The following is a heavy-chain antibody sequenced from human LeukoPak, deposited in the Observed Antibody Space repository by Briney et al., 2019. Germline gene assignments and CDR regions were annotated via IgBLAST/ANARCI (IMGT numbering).Heavy chain of an antibody. CDR2: IKQDGSEK. J-gene: IGHJ6*02. CDR1: GFTFSSYW. V-gene: IGHV3-7*01. CDR3: ARDSAVATCYGVDV. Sequence: PGGSLRLSCAASGFTFSSYWMSWVRQAPGKGLEWVANIKQDGSEKYYVDSVKGRFTISRDNAKNSLYLQMNSLRAEDTAVYYCARDSAVATCYGVDVWGQGTTVTVSS. D-gene: IGHD6-19*01.